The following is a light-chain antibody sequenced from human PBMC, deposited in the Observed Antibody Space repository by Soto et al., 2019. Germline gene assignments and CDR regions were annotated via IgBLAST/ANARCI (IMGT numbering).Light chain of an antibody. J-gene: IGKJ2*01. V-gene: IGKV3-20*01. Sequence: EIVLTQSPGTLSLSPGERATLSCRASQSVSSSYLAWYQQKPGQAPRLLIYGATSRATGIPDRFSGSGSGTDFTLTISRLDPEDFAVYYCQQYGSSPQYTFGQGTKLEIK. CDR2: GAT. CDR1: QSVSSSY. CDR3: QQYGSSPQYT.